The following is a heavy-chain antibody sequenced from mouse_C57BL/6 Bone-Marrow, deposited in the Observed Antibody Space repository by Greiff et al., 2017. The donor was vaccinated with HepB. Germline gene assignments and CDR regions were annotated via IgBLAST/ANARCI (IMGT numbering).Heavy chain of an antibody. CDR1: GYTFTSYW. D-gene: IGHD1-1*01. CDR2: IDPSDSYT. CDR3: YNGSSYY. V-gene: IGHV1-50*01. Sequence: QVQLQQPGAELVKPGASVTLSCKASGYTFTSYWMQWVKQRPGQGLEWIGEIDPSDSYTNYKQKFKGKATLTVDTPSSTAYMQLSSQTSEDSAVYYCYNGSSYYCCQGPTPTVS. J-gene: IGHJ2*01.